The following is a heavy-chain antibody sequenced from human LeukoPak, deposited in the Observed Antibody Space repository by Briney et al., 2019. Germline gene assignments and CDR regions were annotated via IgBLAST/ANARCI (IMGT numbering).Heavy chain of an antibody. CDR1: GYAFSSYS. J-gene: IGHJ4*02. CDR3: ARLCSTGNCYSAALDY. CDR2: ISAHNGDT. Sequence: ASVKVSCKSSGYAFSSYSISWVRQAPGQGLEWMGWISAHNGDTKFAQNVQGRVTMTTDTSTSTAYMELRSLRSDDTAMYYCARLCSTGNCYSAALDYWGQGTLVTVSS. V-gene: IGHV1-18*01. D-gene: IGHD2-15*01.